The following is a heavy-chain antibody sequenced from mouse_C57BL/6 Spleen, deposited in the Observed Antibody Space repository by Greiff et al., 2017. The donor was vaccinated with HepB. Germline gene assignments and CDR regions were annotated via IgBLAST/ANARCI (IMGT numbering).Heavy chain of an antibody. D-gene: IGHD2-2*01. V-gene: IGHV2-4*01. CDR2: IWSGGST. CDR1: GFSLTSYG. Sequence: VQGVESGPGLVQPSQSLSITCTVSGFSLTSYGVHWVRQPPGKGLEWLGVIWSGGSTDYNAAFISRLSISKDNSKSQVFFKMNSLQADDTAIYYCAKIGYDFAYWGQGTLVTVSA. CDR3: AKIGYDFAY. J-gene: IGHJ3*01.